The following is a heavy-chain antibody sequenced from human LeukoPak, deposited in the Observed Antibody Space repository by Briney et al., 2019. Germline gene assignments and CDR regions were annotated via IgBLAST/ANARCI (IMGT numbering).Heavy chain of an antibody. CDR1: GFTFSSYG. Sequence: HPGRSLRLSCAASGFTFSSYGMHWVRQAPGKGLEWVAVIWYDGSSKYYADSVKGRFTISRDNSKNTLYLQMNSLRAEDTAVYYCAREPKDYWGQGTLVTVSS. V-gene: IGHV3-33*01. CDR3: AREPKDY. J-gene: IGHJ4*02. CDR2: IWYDGSSK.